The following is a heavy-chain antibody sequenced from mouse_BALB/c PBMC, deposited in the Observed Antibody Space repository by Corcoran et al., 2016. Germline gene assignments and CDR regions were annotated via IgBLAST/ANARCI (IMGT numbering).Heavy chain of an antibody. Sequence: EVQLQQTGPELVKPGASVKISCKTSGYTFTEYTMHWVKQSHGKSLEWIGGINPNNGGTSYNQKFKGNATLTVDKSSSTAYMELRSLTSEDSAVYFCARGREYGNPFAYWGQGTLVTVSA. CDR1: GYTFTEYT. CDR3: ARGREYGNPFAY. J-gene: IGHJ3*01. CDR2: INPNNGGT. D-gene: IGHD2-10*02. V-gene: IGHV1-18*01.